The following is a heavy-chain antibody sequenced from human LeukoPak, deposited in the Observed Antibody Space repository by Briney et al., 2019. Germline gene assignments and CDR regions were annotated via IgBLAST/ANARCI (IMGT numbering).Heavy chain of an antibody. CDR2: ISSSSSYI. D-gene: IGHD3-22*01. V-gene: IGHV3-21*01. CDR3: ASLNYDSSDAFDY. CDR1: GFTFSSYS. Sequence: PGGSLRLSCAASGFTFSSYSMNRVRQAPGKGLEWVSSISSSSSYIYYADSVKGRFTISRDNAKNSLYLQMNSLRAEDTAVYYCASLNYDSSDAFDYWGQGTLVTVSS. J-gene: IGHJ4*02.